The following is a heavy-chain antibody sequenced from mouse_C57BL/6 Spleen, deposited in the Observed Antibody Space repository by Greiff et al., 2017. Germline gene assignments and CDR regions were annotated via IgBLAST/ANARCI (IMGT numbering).Heavy chain of an antibody. V-gene: IGHV1-69*01. CDR3: ARRGGNYRYFDV. Sequence: VQLKQPGAELVMPGASVKLSCKASGYTFTSYWMHWVKQRPGQGLEWIGEIDPSDSYTNYNQKFKGKSTLTVDKSSSTAYMQLSSLTSEDSAVYYCARRGGNYRYFDVWGTGTTVTVSS. D-gene: IGHD2-1*01. CDR2: IDPSDSYT. J-gene: IGHJ1*03. CDR1: GYTFTSYW.